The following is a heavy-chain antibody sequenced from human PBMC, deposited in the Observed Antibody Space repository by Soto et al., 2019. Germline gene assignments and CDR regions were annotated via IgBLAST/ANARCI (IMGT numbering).Heavy chain of an antibody. CDR2: IYYSGST. J-gene: IGHJ5*02. D-gene: IGHD6-6*01. CDR3: ASSLRSSSSQWFDP. CDR1: GGSISSGGYY. V-gene: IGHV4-31*03. Sequence: PSETLSLTCTVSGGSISSGGYYWSWIRQHPGKGLEWIGYIYYSGSTYYNPSLKSRVTISVDTSKNQFSLKLSSVTAADTAVYYCASSLRSSSSQWFDPWGQGTLVTVSS.